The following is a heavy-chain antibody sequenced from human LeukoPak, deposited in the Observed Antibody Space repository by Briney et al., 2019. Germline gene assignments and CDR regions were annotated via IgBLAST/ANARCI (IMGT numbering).Heavy chain of an antibody. V-gene: IGHV4-31*03. D-gene: IGHD6-13*01. Sequence: PSQTLSLTCTVSGGSISSGGYYWSWIRQHPGKGLEWIGYIYYSGSTYYNPSLKSRVTISVDTSKNQFSLKLSSVTAADTAVYYCARVYSSSWYLPNYWGQGTLVTVSS. CDR2: IYYSGST. J-gene: IGHJ4*02. CDR1: GGSISSGGYY. CDR3: ARVYSSSWYLPNY.